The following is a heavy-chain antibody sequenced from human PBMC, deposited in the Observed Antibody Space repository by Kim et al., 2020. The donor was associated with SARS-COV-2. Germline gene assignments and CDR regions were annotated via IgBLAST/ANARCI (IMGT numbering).Heavy chain of an antibody. V-gene: IGHV3-48*03. J-gene: IGHJ4*02. D-gene: IGHD3-16*01. CDR2: TTI. CDR3: ARDGGGFDY. Sequence: TTIYYADTVKGRFTIYRDNDKNSLYLQMNSLRAEDTAVYYCARDGGGFDYWGQGTLVTVSS.